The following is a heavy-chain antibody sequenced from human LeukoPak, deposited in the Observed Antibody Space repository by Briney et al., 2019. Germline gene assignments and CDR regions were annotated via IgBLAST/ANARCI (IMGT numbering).Heavy chain of an antibody. CDR3: AKTYYYDSSGYYYYDAFDI. CDR2: ISGSGGST. D-gene: IGHD3-22*01. CDR1: GFTFSSYA. Sequence: GGSLRLSCAASGFTFSSYAMSWVRQAPGKGLEWVSAISGSGGSTCYADSVKGRFTISRDNSKNTLYLQMNSLRAEDTAVYYCAKTYYYDSSGYYYYDAFDIWGQGTMVTVSS. V-gene: IGHV3-23*01. J-gene: IGHJ3*02.